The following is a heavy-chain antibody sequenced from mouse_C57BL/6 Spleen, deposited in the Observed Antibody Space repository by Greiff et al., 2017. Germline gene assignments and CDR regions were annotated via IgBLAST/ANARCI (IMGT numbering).Heavy chain of an antibody. CDR3: ARWDSSGPWCAY. CDR1: GYTFTSYW. V-gene: IGHV1-61*01. Sequence: QVQLQQPGAELVRPGSSVKLSCKASGYTFTSYWMDWVKQRPGQGLEWIGNIYPSDSETHYNQKFKDKATLTVDKSSSTAYMQLSSLTSEDSAVYYCARWDSSGPWCAYWGQGTLVTVSA. CDR2: IYPSDSET. J-gene: IGHJ3*01. D-gene: IGHD3-2*02.